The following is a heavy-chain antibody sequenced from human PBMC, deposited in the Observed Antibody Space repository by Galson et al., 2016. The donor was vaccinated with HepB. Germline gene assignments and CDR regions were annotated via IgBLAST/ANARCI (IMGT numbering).Heavy chain of an antibody. Sequence: SLRLSCAASGFTFSDYYMSWIRQAPGKGLEWISYISNSGSTIYYADSVEGRFTISRDNANNSLYLQMNSLRAEDTAVYYCARDDWGFYGMDVWGQGTTVTVSS. D-gene: IGHD7-27*01. J-gene: IGHJ6*02. CDR2: ISNSGSTI. CDR3: ARDDWGFYGMDV. CDR1: GFTFSDYY. V-gene: IGHV3-11*01.